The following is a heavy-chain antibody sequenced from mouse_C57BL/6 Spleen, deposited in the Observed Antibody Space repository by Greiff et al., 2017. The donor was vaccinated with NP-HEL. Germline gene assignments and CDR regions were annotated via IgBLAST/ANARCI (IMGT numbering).Heavy chain of an antibody. CDR1: GFTFSSYA. Sequence: EVNVVESGGGLVKPGGSLKLSCAASGFTFSSYAMSWVRQTPEKRLEWVATISDGGSYTYYPDNVKGRFTISRDNAKNNLYLQRSHLKSEDTAMYYCARDYYDYFYFDYWGQGTTLTVSS. CDR2: ISDGGSYT. CDR3: ARDYYDYFYFDY. D-gene: IGHD2-4*01. V-gene: IGHV5-4*01. J-gene: IGHJ2*01.